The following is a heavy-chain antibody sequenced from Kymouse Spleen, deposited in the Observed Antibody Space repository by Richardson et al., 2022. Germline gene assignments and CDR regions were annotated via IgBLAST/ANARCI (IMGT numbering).Heavy chain of an antibody. V-gene: IGHV3-23*04. Sequence: EVQLVESGGGLVQPGGSLRLSCAASGFTFSSYAMSWVRQAPGKGLEWVSAISGSGGSTYYADSVKGRFTISRDNSKNTLYLQMNSLRAEDTAVYYCAKGAIVLMVYANWFDPWGQGTLVTVSS. CDR3: AKGAIVLMVYANWFDP. J-gene: IGHJ5*02. D-gene: IGHD2-8*01. CDR2: ISGSGGST. CDR1: GFTFSSYA.